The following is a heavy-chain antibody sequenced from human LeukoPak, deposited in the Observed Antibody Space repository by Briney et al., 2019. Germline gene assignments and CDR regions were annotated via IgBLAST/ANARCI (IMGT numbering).Heavy chain of an antibody. V-gene: IGHV3-23*01. CDR1: GFTFSSYA. CDR3: AKVSDYYGSGSYYNPPRFDP. D-gene: IGHD3-10*01. Sequence: GGPLRLSCAASGFTFSSYAMSWVRQAPGKGLEWVSAISGSGGSTYYADSVKGRFTISRDNSKNTLYLQMNSLRAEDTAVYYCAKVSDYYGSGSYYNPPRFDPWGQGTLVTVSS. J-gene: IGHJ5*02. CDR2: ISGSGGST.